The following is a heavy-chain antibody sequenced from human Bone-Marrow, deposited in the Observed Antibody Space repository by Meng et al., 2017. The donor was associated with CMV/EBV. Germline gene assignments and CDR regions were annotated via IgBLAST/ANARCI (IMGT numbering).Heavy chain of an antibody. D-gene: IGHD5-18*01. CDR3: SKAFGGYTYGFGGSDY. Sequence: IYRNYAMNWVRQEPGKGLEWVSSISSTGGSTYYADSVEGRFTISRDNFKNTLYLQMNSLRAEDTAIYYCSKAFGGYTYGFGGSDYWGQGVLVTVSS. CDR2: ISSTGGST. CDR1: IYRNYA. V-gene: IGHV3-23*01. J-gene: IGHJ4*02.